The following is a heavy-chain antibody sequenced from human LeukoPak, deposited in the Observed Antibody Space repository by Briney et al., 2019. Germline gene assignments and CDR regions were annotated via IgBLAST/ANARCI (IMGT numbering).Heavy chain of an antibody. J-gene: IGHJ6*03. D-gene: IGHD3-22*01. Sequence: GGSLRLSCAASGFTFSSYWISWVRQAPGKGLEWVANIKQDGSEKYYVDSVKGRFTISRDNAENSLYLQMNSLRAEDTAVYYCARVFYYDSSGYYDSYYYYYYMDVWGKGTTVTVSS. CDR3: ARVFYYDSSGYYDSYYYYYYMDV. V-gene: IGHV3-7*01. CDR2: IKQDGSEK. CDR1: GFTFSSYW.